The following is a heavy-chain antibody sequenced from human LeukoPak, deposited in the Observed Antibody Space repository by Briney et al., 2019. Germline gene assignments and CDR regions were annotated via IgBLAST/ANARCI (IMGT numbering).Heavy chain of an antibody. J-gene: IGHJ4*02. Sequence: RASETLSLTCTVSGGSISSGGYYWSWIRQHPGKGLEWIGYIYYSGSTYYNPSLKSRVTISVDTSKNQFSLKLSSVTAADTAVDYCARGDFGYCSSTSCYSYYFDYWGQGTLVTVSS. V-gene: IGHV4-31*03. D-gene: IGHD2-2*02. CDR2: IYYSGST. CDR3: ARGDFGYCSSTSCYSYYFDY. CDR1: GGSISSGGYY.